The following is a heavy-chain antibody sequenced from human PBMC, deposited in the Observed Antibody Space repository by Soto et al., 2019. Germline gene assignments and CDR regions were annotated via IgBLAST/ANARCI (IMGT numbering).Heavy chain of an antibody. CDR1: GGSISSGGHF. CDR2: ISYSGNT. V-gene: IGHV4-31*03. D-gene: IGHD5-12*01. Sequence: SETLSLTCTVSGGSISSGGHFWNWIRQHPGKGLEWIGYISYSGNTYYNPSLKSRVTISVDTSKNRFSLKMSSVTAADTAVYYCARDYSGYDFLHWGEGTLVTVSS. CDR3: ARDYSGYDFLH. J-gene: IGHJ1*01.